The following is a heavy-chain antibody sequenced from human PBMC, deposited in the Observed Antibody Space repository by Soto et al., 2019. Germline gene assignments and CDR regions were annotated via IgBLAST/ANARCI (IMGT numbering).Heavy chain of an antibody. V-gene: IGHV1-8*01. D-gene: IGHD3-3*01. CDR2: LNPNSGNT. CDR3: ARAKDRVDWSGYYYFDY. Sequence: ASVKVSCKASGYTFTSYDINWVRQANGQVLEWMGWLNPNSGNTGYAQKYQGRVTMTRNTSISTAYMELSSLRSEDTAVYYCARAKDRVDWSGYYYFDYWGQGTLVTVSS. J-gene: IGHJ4*02. CDR1: GYTFTSYD.